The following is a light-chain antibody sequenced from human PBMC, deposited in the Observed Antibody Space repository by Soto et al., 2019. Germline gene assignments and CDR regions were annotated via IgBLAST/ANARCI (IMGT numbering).Light chain of an antibody. CDR2: AAS. CDR3: QQSYSHPLT. CDR1: QSVRSY. Sequence: DIQLIQTPYSLSASVGDRVNITCRASQSVRSYLNWYQYKPGTAPKVLIYAASSLQSGVPSRFTGSASGTDFTLTISSLQPEDSATYYCQQSYSHPLTFGGGTRVEV. J-gene: IGKJ4*01. V-gene: IGKV1-39*01.